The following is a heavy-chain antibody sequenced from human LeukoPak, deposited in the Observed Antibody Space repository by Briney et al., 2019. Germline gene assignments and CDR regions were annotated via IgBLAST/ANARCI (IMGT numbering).Heavy chain of an antibody. Sequence: SETLSLTCTVSGGSISSGGYYWSWIRQHPGKGLEWIGYIYYSGSTYYNPSLKSRVTISVDTSKNQFSLKLSSVTAADTAVYYCARSPRVITADYFYHSYMDVWGKGTTVTVSS. CDR2: IYYSGST. V-gene: IGHV4-31*03. CDR1: GGSISSGGYY. J-gene: IGHJ6*03. D-gene: IGHD2-15*01. CDR3: ARSPRVITADYFYHSYMDV.